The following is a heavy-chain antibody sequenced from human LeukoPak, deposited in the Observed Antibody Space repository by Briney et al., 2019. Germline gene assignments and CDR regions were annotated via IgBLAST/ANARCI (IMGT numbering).Heavy chain of an antibody. CDR2: IYYSGST. CDR3: ARHRYNWNGYYYYGMDV. V-gene: IGHV4-39*01. Sequence: SETLSLTCTVSGGSISSSSYYWGWIRQPPGKGLEWIGSIYYSGSTYYNPSLKSRVTISVDTSKNQFSLKLSSVTAADTAAYYCARHRYNWNGYYYYGMDVWGQGTTVTVSS. CDR1: GGSISSSSYY. J-gene: IGHJ6*02. D-gene: IGHD1-20*01.